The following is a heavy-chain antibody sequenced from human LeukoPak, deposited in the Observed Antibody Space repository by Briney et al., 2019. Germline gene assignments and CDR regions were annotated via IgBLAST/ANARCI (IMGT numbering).Heavy chain of an antibody. CDR1: GFTVSSNS. D-gene: IGHD3-3*01. J-gene: IGHJ3*02. Sequence: PGGSLRLSCTVSGFTVSSNSMSWVRQAPGKGLEWVSFIYSGGNTHYSDSVKGRFTISRDNSKNTLYLQMNSLRAEDTAVYYCARGGYDDAFDIWGQGTMVTVSS. V-gene: IGHV3-66*01. CDR2: IYSGGNT. CDR3: ARGGYDDAFDI.